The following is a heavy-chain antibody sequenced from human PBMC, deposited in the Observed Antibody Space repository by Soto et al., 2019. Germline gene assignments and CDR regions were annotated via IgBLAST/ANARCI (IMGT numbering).Heavy chain of an antibody. V-gene: IGHV3-23*01. CDR3: ARGSSELGY. CDR2: ISTSGSVT. D-gene: IGHD3-10*01. Sequence: EVQLLESGGGLVQPGGSLRLSCVVSGFTFSSHSMSWVRQAPGKGLEWVSSISTSGSVTYHADSVKGRFAISRDNSKNTLFLQMNSLRAEDTAEYYCARGSSELGYWGQGTLVTVSS. CDR1: GFTFSSHS. J-gene: IGHJ4*02.